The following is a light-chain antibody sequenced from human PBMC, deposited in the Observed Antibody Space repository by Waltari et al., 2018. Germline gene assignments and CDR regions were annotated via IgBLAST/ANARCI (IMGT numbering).Light chain of an antibody. V-gene: IGKV1-12*01. Sequence: DIQMTQSPSSVSASVGDRVTITCRASQGINNNIAWDQQKPGKAPSLLIYGASSLQTGVPSRFRDSGSGTEFTLTISSLQPEDFATYYCQQINSFPITFGQGTRLEIK. CDR2: GAS. J-gene: IGKJ5*01. CDR1: QGINNN. CDR3: QQINSFPIT.